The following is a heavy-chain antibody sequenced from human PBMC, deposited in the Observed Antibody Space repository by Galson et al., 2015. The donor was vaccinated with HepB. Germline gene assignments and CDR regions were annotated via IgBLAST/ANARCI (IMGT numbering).Heavy chain of an antibody. CDR1: GGSISTHY. CDR2: VFYNGDT. D-gene: IGHD3-9*01. CDR3: ARHPPRGSTGYAFDY. Sequence: SEPLSLTCSVSGGSISTHYWSWIRQSPGKGLERIAYVFYNGDTTYNPSLERRATIFADTSNNQVFLRLRSVTDADTAVYYCARHPPRGSTGYAFDYWGQGALVTVSS. J-gene: IGHJ4*02. V-gene: IGHV4-59*08.